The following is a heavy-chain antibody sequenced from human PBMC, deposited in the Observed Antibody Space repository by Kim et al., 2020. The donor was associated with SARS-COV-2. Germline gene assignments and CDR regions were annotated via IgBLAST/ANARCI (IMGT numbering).Heavy chain of an antibody. CDR1: GYTLTDYY. D-gene: IGHD3-16*01. Sequence: ASVKVSCQASGYTLTDYYMHWVRQAPGQGLEWMGWISPSSCRTRYAEKFQGRVTITRDTSISTAYVELISLRSDDTAVFYCARGEDGYSYGMDVWGQGTTVIVSS. CDR2: ISPSSCRT. J-gene: IGHJ6*02. CDR3: ARGEDGYSYGMDV. V-gene: IGHV1-2*02.